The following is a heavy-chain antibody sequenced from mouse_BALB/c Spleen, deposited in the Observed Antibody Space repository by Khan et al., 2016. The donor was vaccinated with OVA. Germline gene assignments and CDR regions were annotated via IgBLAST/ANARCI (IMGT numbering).Heavy chain of an antibody. J-gene: IGHJ3*01. CDR3: TRGAWFAY. CDR1: GYSITSDYA. CDR2: IRHSGGT. Sequence: EVQLQESGPGLVKPSQSLSLTCTVTGYSITSDYAWNWIRQFPGNRLEWMGYIRHSGGTSYNPSLKSRISITRDTSKNQFFLQCNAVTTEDTATYYCTRGAWFAYWGQGTLVTVSA. V-gene: IGHV3-2*02.